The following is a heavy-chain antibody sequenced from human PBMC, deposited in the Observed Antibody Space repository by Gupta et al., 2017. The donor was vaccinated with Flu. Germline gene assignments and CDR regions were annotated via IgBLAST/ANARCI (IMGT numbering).Heavy chain of an antibody. CDR1: GGSISSGNYY. CDR3: ARDSSLTDYFSFWLDP. D-gene: IGHD3-9*01. J-gene: IGHJ5*02. V-gene: IGHV4-31*03. CDR2: THSSGNT. Sequence: QVQLQESGPGLVEPSQTLSLTCTVSGGSISSGNYYWNWTRQFPGKGLEWIGYTHSSGNTYYNPSLKSRVVISVDTSKTQLSLTLSSVTAADTAVYYCARDSSLTDYFSFWLDPWGQGTLVTVSS.